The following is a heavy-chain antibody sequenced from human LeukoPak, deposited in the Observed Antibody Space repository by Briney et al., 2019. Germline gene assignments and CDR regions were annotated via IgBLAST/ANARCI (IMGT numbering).Heavy chain of an antibody. CDR2: ISSSSSTI. V-gene: IGHV3-48*04. J-gene: IGHJ6*02. D-gene: IGHD5-18*01. CDR3: ARDQKSSELWFDGRYYYYGMDV. CDR1: GFTFSSYS. Sequence: GGSLRLSCAASGFTFSSYSMNWVRQAPGKGLEWVSYISSSSSTIYYADSVKGRFTISRDNAKNSLYLQMNSLRAEDTAVYYCARDQKSSELWFDGRYYYYGMDVWGQGTTVTVSS.